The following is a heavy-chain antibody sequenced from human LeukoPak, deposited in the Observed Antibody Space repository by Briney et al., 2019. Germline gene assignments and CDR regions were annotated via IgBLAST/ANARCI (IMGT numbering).Heavy chain of an antibody. CDR1: GYTFTGYY. V-gene: IGHV1-2*02. Sequence: GASVKVSCKASGYTFTGYYMHWVRQAPRQGLEWMGWINPNSGGTNYAQKLQGRVTMTTDTSTSTAYMELRSLRSDDTAVYYCAREGVVVNLIDYWGQGTLVTVSS. J-gene: IGHJ4*02. D-gene: IGHD3-22*01. CDR3: AREGVVVNLIDY. CDR2: INPNSGGT.